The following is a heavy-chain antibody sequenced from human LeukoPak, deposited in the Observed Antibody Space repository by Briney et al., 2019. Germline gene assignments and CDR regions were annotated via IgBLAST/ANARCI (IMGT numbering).Heavy chain of an antibody. CDR2: IWYGGSNK. Sequence: PGRSLRLSCAASGFTFSSYGMHWVRQAPGKGLEWVAVIWYGGSNKYYADSVKGRFTISRDNSKNTLYLQMNSLRAEDTAVYYCATSARGSWWGPHDYWGQGTLVTVSS. V-gene: IGHV3-33*08. D-gene: IGHD6-13*01. J-gene: IGHJ4*02. CDR1: GFTFSSYG. CDR3: ATSARGSWWGPHDY.